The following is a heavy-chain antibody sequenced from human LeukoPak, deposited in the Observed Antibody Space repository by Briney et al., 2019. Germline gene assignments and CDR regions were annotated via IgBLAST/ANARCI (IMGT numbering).Heavy chain of an antibody. V-gene: IGHV3-7*01. CDR1: GFTFSSYA. D-gene: IGHD6-19*01. CDR3: VRAYRDSSGWLDY. CDR2: IKQDGSEK. J-gene: IGHJ4*02. Sequence: PGGSLRLSCAASGFTFSSYAMSWVRQAPGKGPEWVAIIKQDGSEKYYVDSVKGRFTISRDNAKNSLFLQMNTLRAEDTAVYYCVRAYRDSSGWLDYWGQGTLVTVSS.